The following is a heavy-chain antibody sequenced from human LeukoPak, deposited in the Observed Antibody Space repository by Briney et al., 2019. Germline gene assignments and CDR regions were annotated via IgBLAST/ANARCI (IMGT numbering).Heavy chain of an antibody. CDR1: GVTFSSYA. CDR2: ISGSGGST. Sequence: GGSLRLSCAASGVTFSSYAMSWVRQAPGKGLEWGSAISGSGGSTYYADSVKGRFTISRDNSKNTLYLQMNSLRAEDTAVYYCAKDSWVPDSSGYYYLGYFQHWGQGTLVTVSS. V-gene: IGHV3-23*01. D-gene: IGHD3-22*01. CDR3: AKDSWVPDSSGYYYLGYFQH. J-gene: IGHJ1*01.